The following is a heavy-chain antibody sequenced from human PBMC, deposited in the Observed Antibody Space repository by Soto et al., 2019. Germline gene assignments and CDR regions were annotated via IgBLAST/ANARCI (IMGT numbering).Heavy chain of an antibody. D-gene: IGHD2-2*01. CDR3: AKDRGSTSPRNYFGN. CDR2: ISDSGGRT. J-gene: IGHJ4*01. CDR1: GLTFGSFA. Sequence: GRSLRLSCAASGLTFGSFAMSWVRQAPGKGLEWVSVISDSGGRTYYADSVKGRFTISRDNSKNALYLQMNSLRAEDTAVYFCAKDRGSTSPRNYFGNRGHGTLVTVPS. V-gene: IGHV3-23*01.